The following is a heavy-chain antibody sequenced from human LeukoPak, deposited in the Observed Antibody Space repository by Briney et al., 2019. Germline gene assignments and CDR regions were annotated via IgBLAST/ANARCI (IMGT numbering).Heavy chain of an antibody. CDR3: AKPKSIAVAVVAFDI. J-gene: IGHJ3*02. D-gene: IGHD6-19*01. Sequence: GGSLRLSCAASGFTFSSYGMSWVRQAPGKGLEWVSAISGSGGSTYYADSVKGRFTISRGNSKNTLYLQMNSLRAEDTAVYYCAKPKSIAVAVVAFDIWGQGTMVTVSS. CDR1: GFTFSSYG. V-gene: IGHV3-23*01. CDR2: ISGSGGST.